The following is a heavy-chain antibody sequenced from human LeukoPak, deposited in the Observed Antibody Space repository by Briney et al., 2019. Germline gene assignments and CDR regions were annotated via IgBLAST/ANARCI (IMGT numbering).Heavy chain of an antibody. D-gene: IGHD2/OR15-2a*01. CDR1: GFIFSSYG. V-gene: IGHV3-30*02. CDR3: AKQGDLWPRETDYYYYCMDV. Sequence: PGGSLRLSCAASGFIFSSYGIHWVRQAPGKGLEWVAFIRYDGTDKYYADSVKGRFTISRDNSKNTLYLQMNSLRDEDTAVYYCAKQGDLWPRETDYYYYCMDVWGKGTTVTVSS. J-gene: IGHJ6*03. CDR2: IRYDGTDK.